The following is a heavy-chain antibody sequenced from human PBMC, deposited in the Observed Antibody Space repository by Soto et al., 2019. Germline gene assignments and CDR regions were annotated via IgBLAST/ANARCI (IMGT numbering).Heavy chain of an antibody. CDR1: GFTFSSYE. V-gene: IGHV3-48*03. CDR3: ARGYDFWTGYPKGYYYGMDV. Sequence: PGGSLRLSCAASGFTFSSYEMNWVRQAPGKGLEWVSYISSSGSTIYYADSVKGRFTISRDNAKNSLYLQMNSLRAEDTAVYYCARGYDFWTGYPKGYYYGMDVWGQGTTVTVSS. D-gene: IGHD3-3*01. J-gene: IGHJ6*02. CDR2: ISSSGSTI.